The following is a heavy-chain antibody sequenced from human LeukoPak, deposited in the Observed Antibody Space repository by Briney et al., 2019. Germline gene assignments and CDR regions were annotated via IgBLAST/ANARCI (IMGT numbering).Heavy chain of an antibody. V-gene: IGHV4-4*02. CDR3: VRECGFYRPLDY. J-gene: IGHJ4*02. CDR2: TYHHGAT. Sequence: SETLSLTCAVSGGSISSNNWWCWVRQPPGKGLEWIGKTYHHGATNYNPSLKSRVTLSVDKSKNQFSLELRSVTAADTAVYYCVRECGFYRPLDYSGQGTLVTVSS. D-gene: IGHD3-3*01. CDR1: GGSISSNNW.